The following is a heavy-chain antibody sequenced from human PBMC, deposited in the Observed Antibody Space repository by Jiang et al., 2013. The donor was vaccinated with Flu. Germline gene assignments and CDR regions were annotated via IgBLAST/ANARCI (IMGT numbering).Heavy chain of an antibody. CDR1: GDSIRAYY. D-gene: IGHD3-10*01. Sequence: GSGLVKPSETLSLTCTVSGDSIRAYYWSWIRQSPGKGLDWIGYISHSGNTNYNPSLRSRLTISVDTSKNQISLGLSSVTAADTAIYYCARGRTLGRGIINGRNAFDIWGHGTMVTVSS. V-gene: IGHV4-59*01. J-gene: IGHJ3*02. CDR2: ISHSGNT. CDR3: ARGRTLGRGIINGRNAFDI.